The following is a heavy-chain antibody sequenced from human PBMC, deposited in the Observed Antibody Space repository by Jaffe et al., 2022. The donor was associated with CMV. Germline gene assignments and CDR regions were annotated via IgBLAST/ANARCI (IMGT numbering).Heavy chain of an antibody. CDR1: GFTFSSYW. J-gene: IGHJ3*02. D-gene: IGHD3-3*01. CDR2: IKQDGSEK. V-gene: IGHV3-7*03. CDR3: ARDSITIFGVVIRRDAFDI. Sequence: EVQLVESGGGLVQPGGSLRLSCAASGFTFSSYWMSWVRQAPGKGLEWVANIKQDGSEKYYVDSVKGRFTISRDNAKNSLYLQMNSLRAEDTAVYYCARDSITIFGVVIRRDAFDIWGQGTMVTVSS.